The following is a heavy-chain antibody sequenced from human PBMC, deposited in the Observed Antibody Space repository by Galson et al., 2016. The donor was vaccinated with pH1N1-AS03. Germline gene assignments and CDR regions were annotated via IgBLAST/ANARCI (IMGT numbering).Heavy chain of an antibody. V-gene: IGHV3-74*01. CDR2: INEDGSTA. J-gene: IGHJ4*02. CDR1: GFSFSTNW. D-gene: IGHD4-23*01. CDR3: ARDLGGPNDY. Sequence: SLRLSCAASGFSFSTNWMHWVRQAPGKGLVWVAHINEDGSTARHANSVKGRFAISRGNAKNTLYLQMNSLRAEDTAVYYCARDLGGPNDYWGQGTLVTVSS.